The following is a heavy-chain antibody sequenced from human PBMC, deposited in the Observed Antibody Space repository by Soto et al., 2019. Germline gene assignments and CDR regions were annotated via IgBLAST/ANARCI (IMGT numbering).Heavy chain of an antibody. CDR2: INPNSGGT. V-gene: IGHV1-2*02. CDR1: GYTFSGYY. Sequence: ASVKVSCKASGYTFSGYYMRWVRQAPGQGLEWMGWINPNSGGTNSAQKFQGRVTMTRDTSISTGYMELNGLRPDDTAVYYCARGVGAAGKTGTVRSAFDSSGQGPMVTVSS. J-gene: IGHJ3*01. CDR3: ARGVGAAGKTGTVRSAFDS. D-gene: IGHD6-13*01.